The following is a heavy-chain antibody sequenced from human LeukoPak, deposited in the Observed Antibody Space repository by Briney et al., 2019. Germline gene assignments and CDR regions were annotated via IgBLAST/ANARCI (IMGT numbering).Heavy chain of an antibody. V-gene: IGHV1-2*02. CDR2: INPNSGGT. CDR3: AREVKIAEYYYDGSGYYYFDY. Sequence: ASVKVSCKASGYTFTGYYMHWVRQAPGQGLEWMGWINPNSGGTNYAQKFQGRVTMTRDTSISTAYMELSRLRSDDTAVYYCAREVKIAEYYYDGSGYYYFDYWGQGTLVTVSS. J-gene: IGHJ4*02. D-gene: IGHD3-22*01. CDR1: GYTFTGYY.